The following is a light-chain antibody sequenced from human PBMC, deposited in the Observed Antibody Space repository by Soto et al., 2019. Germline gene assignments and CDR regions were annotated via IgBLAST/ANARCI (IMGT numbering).Light chain of an antibody. CDR1: QGISNW. J-gene: IGKJ4*01. CDR3: QQANSFPLT. CDR2: TGS. V-gene: IGKV1-12*01. Sequence: DIQMTQSPSSVSASVGDRVSITCRASQGISNWLAWYQQKPGRAPKLLIYTGSSLQSGVPSRFSGTGSGTDFTLTISSLQPEEVATYYCQQANSFPLTFGGGTKVEIK.